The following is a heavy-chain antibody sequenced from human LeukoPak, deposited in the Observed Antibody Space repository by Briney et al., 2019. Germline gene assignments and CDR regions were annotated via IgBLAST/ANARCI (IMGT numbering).Heavy chain of an antibody. Sequence: GGSLRLSCAASGFTFSTYAMSWVRQAPGEGLEWVSLIRSNVDGTYYTDSVKGRFTISRDNSKNTLNLQMNSLRAEDTAVYYCAKAYSNAYPYYFDYWGRGTLVTVSS. CDR2: IRSNVDGT. J-gene: IGHJ4*02. CDR3: AKAYSNAYPYYFDY. V-gene: IGHV3-23*01. D-gene: IGHD3-16*01. CDR1: GFTFSTYA.